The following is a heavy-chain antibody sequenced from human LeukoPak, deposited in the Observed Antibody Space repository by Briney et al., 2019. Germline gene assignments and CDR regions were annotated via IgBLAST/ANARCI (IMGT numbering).Heavy chain of an antibody. V-gene: IGHV4-59*01. CDR2: IYYSGST. Sequence: PPETLSLTCTAPGGSISSYYWSWIRQPPGKGLEWIGYIYYSGSTKYNPSLKSRVTISVETSKYQFSLKLSSVTAADAAVYYCATGSSGLDYWGQGTLVTVSS. CDR1: GGSISSYY. J-gene: IGHJ4*02. D-gene: IGHD6-19*01. CDR3: ATGSSGLDY.